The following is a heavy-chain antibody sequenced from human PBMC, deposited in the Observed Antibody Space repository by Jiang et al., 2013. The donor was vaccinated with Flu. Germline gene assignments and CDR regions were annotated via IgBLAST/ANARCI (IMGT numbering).Heavy chain of an antibody. D-gene: IGHD2-15*01. Sequence: SGAEVKKPGASVKVSCKASGYTFTSYAMHWVRQGPGQRLEWMGWINAGNGNTKYSQKFQGRVTITRDTSASTAYMELSSLRSEDTAVYYCARGEYCSGGSCYLKNDYWGQGTLVTVSS. CDR2: INAGNGNT. CDR1: GYTFTSYA. J-gene: IGHJ4*02. CDR3: ARGEYCSGGSCYLKNDY. V-gene: IGHV1-3*01.